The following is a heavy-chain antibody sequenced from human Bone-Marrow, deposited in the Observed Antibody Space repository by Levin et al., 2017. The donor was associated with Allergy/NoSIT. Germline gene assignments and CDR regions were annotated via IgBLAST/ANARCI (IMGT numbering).Heavy chain of an antibody. J-gene: IGHJ2*01. CDR2: ISNDGRNK. V-gene: IGHV3-30*03. D-gene: IGHD3-22*01. Sequence: GGSLRLSCGASGFTFSEYGMHWVRQAPGKGLEWVAVISNDGRNKYYGDSVKDRFTISRDNSDNTLDLQMSSLRPEDTAVYYCAGGFHNDRSGLNWYFDLWGRGTLVTVSS. CDR3: AGGFHNDRSGLNWYFDL. CDR1: GFTFSEYG.